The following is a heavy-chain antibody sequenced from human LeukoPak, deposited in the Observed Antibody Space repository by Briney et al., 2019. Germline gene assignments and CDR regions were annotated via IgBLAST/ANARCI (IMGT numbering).Heavy chain of an antibody. CDR2: MNPNSGNT. J-gene: IGHJ4*02. V-gene: IGHV1-8*01. CDR3: ARVSKGAPGAIPLVDY. Sequence: ASVKVSCKASGYTFTSYDINWVRQATGQGLEWMGWMNPNSGNTGYAQKFQGRVTMTRNTSISTAYMELSSLRSEDTAVYYCARVSKGAPGAIPLVDYWGQGTLVTVSS. D-gene: IGHD2-2*02. CDR1: GYTFTSYD.